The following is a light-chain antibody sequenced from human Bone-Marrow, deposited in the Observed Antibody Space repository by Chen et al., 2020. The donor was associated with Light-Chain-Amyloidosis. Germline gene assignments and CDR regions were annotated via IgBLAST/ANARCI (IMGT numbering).Light chain of an antibody. CDR2: GSS. CDR3: QQYGTSPLT. Sequence: EIVLTQSPGTLSLSPGEGANLPCRASQTISSNYLTWYQQKFGQAPRLLIYGSSSRATGIPDMFTGSGSGTDFTLTINRLEPEDFAMYYCQQYGTSPLTFGGGTKVEIK. CDR1: QTISSNY. J-gene: IGKJ4*01. V-gene: IGKV3-20*01.